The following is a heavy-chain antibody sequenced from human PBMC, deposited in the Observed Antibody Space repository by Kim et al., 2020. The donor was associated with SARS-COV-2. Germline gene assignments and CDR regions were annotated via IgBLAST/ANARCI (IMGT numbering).Heavy chain of an antibody. J-gene: IGHJ4*02. CDR3: ATVRSGRGTSGP. Sequence: GGSLRLSCAASGFTFGSYSMNWVRQAPGKGLEWVSYISSSGSYIYYLDSVKGRFTVSRDNAKNSLYLQMNSLRPEDTAVYYCATVRSGRGTSGPWGQGTLLTVPA. CDR1: GFTFGSYS. CDR2: ISSSGSYI. D-gene: IGHD3-10*01. V-gene: IGHV3-21*01.